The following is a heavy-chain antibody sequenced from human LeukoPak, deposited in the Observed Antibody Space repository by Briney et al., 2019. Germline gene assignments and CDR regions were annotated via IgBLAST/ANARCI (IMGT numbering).Heavy chain of an antibody. CDR3: AKDYYDTSGYYFDS. J-gene: IGHJ4*02. CDR1: GFTFSSYA. CDR2: VSGSGDST. Sequence: GGPLRLSCAASGFTFSSYAMSWVRQAPGKGLEWVSAVSGSGDSTYYADSVKGRFTISRDNSKNTLYLQMNSLRAEDTAVYYCAKDYYDTSGYYFDSWGQGTLVTVSS. V-gene: IGHV3-23*01. D-gene: IGHD3-22*01.